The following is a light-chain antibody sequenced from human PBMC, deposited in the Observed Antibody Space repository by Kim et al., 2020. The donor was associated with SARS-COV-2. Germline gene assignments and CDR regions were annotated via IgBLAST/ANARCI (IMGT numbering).Light chain of an antibody. CDR1: SSDVGGYNS. Sequence: QSALTQPPSASGSPGQSVAISCTGTSSDVGGYNSVSWYQQHPGKAPKLMIYEVNKRPSGVPDRFSGSKSGNTASLTVSGLQAEDEADYYCFSYAGNSNWVFGGGTQLTVL. V-gene: IGLV2-8*01. CDR2: EVN. CDR3: FSYAGNSNWV. J-gene: IGLJ3*02.